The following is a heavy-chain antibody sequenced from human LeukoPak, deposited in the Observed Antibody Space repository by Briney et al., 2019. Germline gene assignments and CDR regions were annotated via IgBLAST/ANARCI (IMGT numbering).Heavy chain of an antibody. CDR2: TYYRSTWYN. V-gene: IGHV6-1*01. CDR3: ARRLTQYDCFDP. Sequence: SQTLSLTCAISGDSVSSNSATWNWIRQSPSRGLEWLGRTYYRSTWYNDYAVSVRGRITVNPDTSKNQFSLHLNSVTPEDTAVYYCARRLTQYDCFDPWGQGILVTVSS. CDR1: GDSVSSNSAT. D-gene: IGHD2-2*01. J-gene: IGHJ5*02.